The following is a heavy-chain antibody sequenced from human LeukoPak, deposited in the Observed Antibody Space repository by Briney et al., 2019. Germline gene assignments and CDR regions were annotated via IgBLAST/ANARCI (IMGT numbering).Heavy chain of an antibody. D-gene: IGHD3-9*01. Sequence: SLRLSCAASGFTFSSYAMSRLRQAPGKGLEWVSVISGSGGDSYYADSVKGRFTIARASSKDSLELKMNSLNAEAASEYSCATPGNAHILTGYYTGDAFGLWGQGTMVTVSS. V-gene: IGHV3-23*01. CDR2: ISGSGGDS. J-gene: IGHJ3*01. CDR1: GFTFSSYA. CDR3: ATPGNAHILTGYYTGDAFGL.